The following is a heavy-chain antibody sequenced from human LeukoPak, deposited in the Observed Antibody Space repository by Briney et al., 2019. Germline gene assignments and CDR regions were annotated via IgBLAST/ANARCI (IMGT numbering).Heavy chain of an antibody. J-gene: IGHJ4*02. CDR3: ALLATTVVTRFDY. Sequence: GASVKVSCKASGYTFTNYAISWVRQAPGQGLEWMGGIIPIFGTTNYAQKLQGRVTITADESTSTAYMELSSLRSEDTAVYYCALLATTVVTRFDYWGQGTLVTVSP. CDR1: GYTFTNYA. CDR2: IIPIFGTT. D-gene: IGHD4-23*01. V-gene: IGHV1-69*13.